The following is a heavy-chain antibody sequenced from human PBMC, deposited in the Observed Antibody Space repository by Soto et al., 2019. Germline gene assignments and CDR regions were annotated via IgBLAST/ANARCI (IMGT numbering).Heavy chain of an antibody. CDR2: IWYDGIKK. CDR3: ARDRNIVVVPAAIADY. Sequence: QVQLVESGGGVVQPGRSLRLSCAASGFTFSSYGMHWVRQAPGKGLEWVAVIWYDGIKKHYADSVKGRFTISRDNSKNTLYLEMNSLRVEDTAVYYCARDRNIVVVPAAIADYWGQATLVTVSS. CDR1: GFTFSSYG. V-gene: IGHV3-33*01. J-gene: IGHJ4*02. D-gene: IGHD2-2*01.